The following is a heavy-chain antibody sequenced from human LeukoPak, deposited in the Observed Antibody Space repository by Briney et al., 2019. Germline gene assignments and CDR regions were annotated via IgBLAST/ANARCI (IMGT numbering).Heavy chain of an antibody. J-gene: IGHJ4*02. CDR3: AKDSGYCSSTSCYDYFDY. CDR1: GFTFSTYV. D-gene: IGHD2-2*01. V-gene: IGHV3-23*01. Sequence: GGSLRLSCAASGFTFSTYVMSWVRQAPGKGLEWVSAISGTGGSTYYADSVKGRFTISRDNSKNTLYLQMNSLRAEDTAVYYCAKDSGYCSSTSCYDYFDYWGQGTLVTVSS. CDR2: ISGTGGST.